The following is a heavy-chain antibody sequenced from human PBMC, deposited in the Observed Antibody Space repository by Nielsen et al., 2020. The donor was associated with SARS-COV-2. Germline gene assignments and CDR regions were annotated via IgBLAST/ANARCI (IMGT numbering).Heavy chain of an antibody. CDR2: IYHSGST. D-gene: IGHD3-10*02. Sequence: SETLSLTCAVSGGSISSSNWWSWVRPPPGKGLEWIGEIYHSGSTKYNPSLKSRVTISVDKSKNQFSLNLSSVTAADTAVYYCARVFTIFGYYYYMDVWGKGTTVTVSS. V-gene: IGHV4-4*02. CDR3: ARVFTIFGYYYYMDV. J-gene: IGHJ6*03. CDR1: GGSISSSNW.